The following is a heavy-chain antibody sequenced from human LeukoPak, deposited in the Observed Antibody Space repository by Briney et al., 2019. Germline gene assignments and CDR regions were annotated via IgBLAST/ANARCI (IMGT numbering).Heavy chain of an antibody. D-gene: IGHD3-3*01. J-gene: IGHJ6*02. CDR1: GFTFSSYS. CDR3: ARDRSDYDFWSGYYPPYYYGMDV. Sequence: PGGSLRLSCAASGFTFSSYSMNWVRQAPGKGLEWVSSISSSSSYIYYADSVKGRFTISRDNAKNSLYLQMNSLRAEDTAVYYCARDRSDYDFWSGYYPPYYYGMDVWGQGTTVTVSS. V-gene: IGHV3-21*01. CDR2: ISSSSSYI.